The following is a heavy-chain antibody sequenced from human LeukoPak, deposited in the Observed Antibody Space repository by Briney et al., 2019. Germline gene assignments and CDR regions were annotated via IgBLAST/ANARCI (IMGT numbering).Heavy chain of an antibody. CDR1: GGSISSSYY. J-gene: IGHJ3*02. CDR3: ARFGSSTWYKGAFDI. D-gene: IGHD1-1*01. CDR2: IVHSGNT. V-gene: IGHV4-34*12. Sequence: SSETLSLTCSVSGGSISSSYYWSWIRQPPGKGLEWIGEIVHSGNTKYNPSLKSRVTISVDTSKNQFSLNLTSVTAADTAVYYCARFGSSTWYKGAFDIWGQGTMVTVAS.